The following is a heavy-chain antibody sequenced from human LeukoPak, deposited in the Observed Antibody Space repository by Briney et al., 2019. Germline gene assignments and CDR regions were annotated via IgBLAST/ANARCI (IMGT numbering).Heavy chain of an antibody. CDR1: GFTFSSYE. V-gene: IGHV3-48*03. J-gene: IGHJ3*02. CDR3: ARETMVVNDAFDI. Sequence: GGSLRLSCAASGFTFSSYEMNWVRQAPGKGLEWVSYISSSGSTIYYADSVKGRFTISRDNAKNSLYLQMNSLRAEDAAVYYRARETMVVNDAFDIWGQGTMVTVSS. D-gene: IGHD4-23*01. CDR2: ISSSGSTI.